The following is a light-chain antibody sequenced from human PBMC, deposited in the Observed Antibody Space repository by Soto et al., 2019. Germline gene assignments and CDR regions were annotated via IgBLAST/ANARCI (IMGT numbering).Light chain of an antibody. J-gene: IGKJ5*01. Sequence: IQMTQSPSSVSASVGDRFTITCRARQGFSTLLAWYQQKPGKAPNLLIYTASSLQSGVPSRFSGSGSQSDFTHTAFGLHPEDFATYYCHQAASFPNTLGQGTRLEIK. V-gene: IGKV1-12*01. CDR3: HQAASFPNT. CDR2: TAS. CDR1: QGFSTL.